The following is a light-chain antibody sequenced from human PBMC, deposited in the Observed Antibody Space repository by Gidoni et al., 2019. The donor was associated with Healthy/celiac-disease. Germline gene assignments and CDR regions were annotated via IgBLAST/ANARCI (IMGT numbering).Light chain of an antibody. CDR1: QSVSSSY. CDR2: GAS. V-gene: IGKV3-20*01. Sequence: EIVLTQSPDTLSLSPGERATLSSRASQSVSSSYLAWYQQKPGQAPRLLIYGASSRATGIPDRFSGSGSGTDFTLTISRLESEDFAVYYCQQYGSSPPYTFGQGTKLEIK. J-gene: IGKJ2*01. CDR3: QQYGSSPPYT.